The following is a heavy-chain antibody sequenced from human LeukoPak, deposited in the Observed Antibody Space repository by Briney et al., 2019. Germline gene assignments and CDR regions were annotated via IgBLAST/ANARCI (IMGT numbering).Heavy chain of an antibody. V-gene: IGHV3-64D*06. CDR3: VRGLYGLGWDY. J-gene: IGHJ4*02. CDR1: RFTFSNFK. D-gene: IGHD3-10*01. CDR2: ITRDGSST. Sequence: GGALRLSCTASRFTFSNFKMHWGRRAPGDGLQLLSGITRDGSSTDYADSVRGRFTISRDNSKSTLYLRMSSLRVEDTAMYYCVRGLYGLGWDYWGPGTLVTVSS.